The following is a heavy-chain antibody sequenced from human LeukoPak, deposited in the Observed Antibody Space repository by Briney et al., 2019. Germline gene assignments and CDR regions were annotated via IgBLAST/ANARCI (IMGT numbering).Heavy chain of an antibody. J-gene: IGHJ4*02. Sequence: SETLSLTCTVSGGSISSYYWSWIRQPPGKGLEWIGYIYYSWSTNYNPSLKSRVTISVDTSKNQFSLKLSSGTAADTAVYYCARGPGIAAAGRGYWGQGTLVTVSS. CDR2: IYYSWST. V-gene: IGHV4-59*08. CDR3: ARGPGIAAAGRGY. D-gene: IGHD6-13*01. CDR1: GGSISSYY.